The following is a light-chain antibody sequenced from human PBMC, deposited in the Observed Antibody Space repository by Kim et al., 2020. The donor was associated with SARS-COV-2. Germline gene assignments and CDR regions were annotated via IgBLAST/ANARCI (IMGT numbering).Light chain of an antibody. CDR3: QQYSDWPLT. J-gene: IGKJ4*01. V-gene: IGKV3-15*01. Sequence: SPGERATLSCRASQSIRSTFLAWYQQKPGQTPRLLDYGISTRATGVPARFSGGGSGTDFTLTISSLQSEDYAVYYCQQYSDWPLTFGGGTKVDIK. CDR2: GIS. CDR1: QSIRST.